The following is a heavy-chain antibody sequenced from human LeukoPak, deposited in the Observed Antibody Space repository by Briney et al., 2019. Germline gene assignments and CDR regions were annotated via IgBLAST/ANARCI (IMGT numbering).Heavy chain of an antibody. CDR1: GFTLSSYE. Sequence: PGGSLRLSCAASGFTLSSYEMNWVRQAPGKWLEWVSYISSSGSTIYYADSVKGRFTISRDNAKNSLYLQMNSLRAEDTAVYYCARDPASGDSGYDLWRDNWFDPWGQGTLVTVSS. CDR3: ARDPASGDSGYDLWRDNWFDP. J-gene: IGHJ5*02. V-gene: IGHV3-48*03. D-gene: IGHD5-12*01. CDR2: ISSSGSTI.